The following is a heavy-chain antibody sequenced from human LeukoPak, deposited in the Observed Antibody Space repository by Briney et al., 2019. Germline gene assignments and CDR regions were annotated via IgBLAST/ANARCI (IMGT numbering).Heavy chain of an antibody. CDR3: ARHELLSPKGYYYYMDV. CDR2: ICYSGST. V-gene: IGHV4-39*01. J-gene: IGHJ6*03. Sequence: SETLSLTCTVSGGSISSSSYYWGWIRQPPGKGLEWIGSICYSGSTYYNPSLKSRVTISVDTSKNQFSLKLSSVTAADTAVYYCARHELLSPKGYYYYMDVWGKGTTVTVSS. CDR1: GGSISSSSYY. D-gene: IGHD2-2*01.